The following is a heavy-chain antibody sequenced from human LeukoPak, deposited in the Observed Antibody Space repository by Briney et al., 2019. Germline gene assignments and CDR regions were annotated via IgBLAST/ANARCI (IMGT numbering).Heavy chain of an antibody. CDR1: GFTFNNYA. CDR3: AKAKTQAMVLPGNY. J-gene: IGHJ4*02. Sequence: GGSLRLSCAASGFTFNNYAMNWVRQAPGKGLEWVSTISGSGDTTYYADSVKGRFTISRDNSKSTLYLQMNSLRAEDTAVYYCAKAKTQAMVLPGNYWGQGTLVTVSS. V-gene: IGHV3-23*01. CDR2: ISGSGDTT. D-gene: IGHD5-18*01.